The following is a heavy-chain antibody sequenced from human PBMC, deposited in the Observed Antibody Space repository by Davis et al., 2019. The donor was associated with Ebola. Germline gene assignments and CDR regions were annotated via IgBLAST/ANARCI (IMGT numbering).Heavy chain of an antibody. CDR3: ARAEPQVVPAAMSHYYYYYGMDV. Sequence: ASLKVSCKASGYTFTGYYMHWVRQAPGQGLEWMGRINPNSGGTNYAQKFQGRVTMTRDTSISTAYMVLSTLRSDDTAVYYCARAEPQVVPAAMSHYYYYYGMDVWGKGTTVTVSS. J-gene: IGHJ6*04. CDR2: INPNSGGT. D-gene: IGHD2-2*01. V-gene: IGHV1-2*06. CDR1: GYTFTGYY.